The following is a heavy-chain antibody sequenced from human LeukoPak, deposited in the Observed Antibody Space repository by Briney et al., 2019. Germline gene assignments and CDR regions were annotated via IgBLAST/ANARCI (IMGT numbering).Heavy chain of an antibody. CDR3: TRDTTPLDCVDAYDV. CDR2: IKRDGSDK. J-gene: IGHJ3*01. CDR1: GFTFGTYW. D-gene: IGHD2-21*02. V-gene: IGHV3-7*04. Sequence: GGSLRLSCEASGFTFGTYWMSWFRQAPGKGLEWVANIKRDGSDKHYTDPVEGRFTISRDNAKNLLFLQMFSLRGDDTAVYYCTRDTTPLDCVDAYDVWGQGTMVTVSS.